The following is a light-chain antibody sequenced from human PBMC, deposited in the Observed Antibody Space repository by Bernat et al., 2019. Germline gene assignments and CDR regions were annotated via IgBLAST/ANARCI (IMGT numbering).Light chain of an antibody. CDR2: GAS. CDR3: PQYGGSPRT. J-gene: IGKJ3*01. CDR1: QSVNSF. V-gene: IGKV3-20*01. Sequence: EIVLTQSPGTLSLSPGERATLSCRASQSVNSFLAWYQQRPGQPPRLLIYGASSRATGIPDRFSGSESGTDFTLTISRLEPEDFAVYYCPQYGGSPRTFGRGTKVEIK.